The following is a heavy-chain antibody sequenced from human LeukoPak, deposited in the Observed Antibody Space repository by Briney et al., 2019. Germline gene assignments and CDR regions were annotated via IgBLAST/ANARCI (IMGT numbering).Heavy chain of an antibody. Sequence: GGSLRLSCAASGFTFSSYVMHWVRQAPGKGLEWVAIISYDGSNEYYADSVKGRFTISRDNSKNTLYLQMNSLRAEDTAVYYCARDGGVSAAIDYWGQGTLVTVSS. D-gene: IGHD6-13*01. CDR3: ARDGGVSAAIDY. CDR1: GFTFSSYV. V-gene: IGHV3-30*04. J-gene: IGHJ4*02. CDR2: ISYDGSNE.